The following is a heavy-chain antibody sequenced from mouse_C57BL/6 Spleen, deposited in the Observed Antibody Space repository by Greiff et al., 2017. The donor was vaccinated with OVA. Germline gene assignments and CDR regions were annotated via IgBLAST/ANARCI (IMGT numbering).Heavy chain of an antibody. Sequence: QVQLQQSGAELVRPGTSVKVSCKASGYAFTNYLIEWVKQRPGQGLEWIGVINPGGGGTNYNEKFKGKATLTADKSSSTAYMQLSSLTSEDSAVYFCARVYDYDDYWGQGTTLTVSS. CDR2: INPGGGGT. J-gene: IGHJ2*01. D-gene: IGHD2-4*01. CDR1: GYAFTNYL. CDR3: ARVYDYDDY. V-gene: IGHV1-54*01.